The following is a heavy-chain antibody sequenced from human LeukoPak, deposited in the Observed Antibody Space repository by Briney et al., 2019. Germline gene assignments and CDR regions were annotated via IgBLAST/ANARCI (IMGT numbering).Heavy chain of an antibody. CDR1: GFTVSSNY. Sequence: GGSLRLSCAASGFTVSSNYMSWVRQAPGKGLEWVSAISGSGGSTYYADSVKGRFTISRDNSKNTLYLQMNSLRAEDTAVYYCAKARPLRGPTAYYFDYWGQRTLVTVSS. D-gene: IGHD4-17*01. CDR3: AKARPLRGPTAYYFDY. CDR2: ISGSGGST. J-gene: IGHJ4*02. V-gene: IGHV3-23*01.